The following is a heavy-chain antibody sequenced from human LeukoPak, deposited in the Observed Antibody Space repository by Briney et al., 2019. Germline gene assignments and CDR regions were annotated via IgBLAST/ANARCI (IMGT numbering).Heavy chain of an antibody. CDR1: GGSISSYY. CDR2: MYYSGST. Sequence: PSETLSLTCTVSGGSISSYYWSWIRQPPGKGLEWIGYMYYSGSTNYNPSLKSRVTISVDTSKNQFSLKLSSVTAADTAVYYCARPGIPAAIESWFDPWGQGTLVTVSS. J-gene: IGHJ5*02. V-gene: IGHV4-59*08. CDR3: ARPGIPAAIESWFDP. D-gene: IGHD6-13*01.